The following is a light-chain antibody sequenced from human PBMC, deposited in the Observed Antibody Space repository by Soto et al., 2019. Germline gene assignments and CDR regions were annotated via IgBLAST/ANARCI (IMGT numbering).Light chain of an antibody. J-gene: IGLJ3*02. Sequence: SVLTQPPSVSGAPGQRVTISCTGGSSNVGAGSDVHWYQQLPGTAPKLLIFGNDNRPSGVPERFSGSKSGISASLTITGLQSDDEAEYYCQSYDSSLSVWMFGGGTKVTVL. V-gene: IGLV1-40*01. CDR1: SSNVGAGSD. CDR2: GND. CDR3: QSYDSSLSVWM.